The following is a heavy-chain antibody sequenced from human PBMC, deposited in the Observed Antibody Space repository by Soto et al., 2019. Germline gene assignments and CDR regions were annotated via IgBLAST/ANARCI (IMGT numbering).Heavy chain of an antibody. CDR1: GFTFSSYA. V-gene: IGHV3-23*01. D-gene: IGHD2-2*01. CDR2: ISGSGGST. J-gene: IGHJ6*03. CDR3: AKEGDCSSTSCWQYYYYYYMDV. Sequence: GGSLRLCCAASGFTFSSYAMSCVRQAPGKGLEWVSAISGSGGSTYYADSVKGRFTISRDNSKNTLYLQMNSLRAEDTAVYYCAKEGDCSSTSCWQYYYYYYMDVWGKGTTVTVSS.